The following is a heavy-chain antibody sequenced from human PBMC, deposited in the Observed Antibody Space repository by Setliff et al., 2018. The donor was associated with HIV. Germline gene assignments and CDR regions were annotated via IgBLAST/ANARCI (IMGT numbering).Heavy chain of an antibody. CDR3: ARWNWARFDY. Sequence: GSLRLSCAASGFPFSGHWMSWVRQAPGKGLEWVANIKQNGSEKDYVDSVKGRFTISRDNAKNSLYLQMNSLRAEDTAVYYCARWNWARFDYCGQGIPVTVSS. D-gene: IGHD1-1*01. V-gene: IGHV3-7*03. J-gene: IGHJ4*02. CDR1: GFPFSGHW. CDR2: IKQNGSEK.